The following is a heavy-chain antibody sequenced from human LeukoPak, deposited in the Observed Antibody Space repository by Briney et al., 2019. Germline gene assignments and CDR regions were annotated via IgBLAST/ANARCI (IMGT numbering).Heavy chain of an antibody. CDR2: IYYSGST. Sequence: SETLSLTCTVSGGSISSYYWSWIRQPPGKGLEWIGYIYYSGSTNYNPSLKSRVTISVDTSKNQFSLKLSSVTAADTAAYYCARGDYYDSSGYFDYWGQGTLVTVSS. CDR3: ARGDYYDSSGYFDY. CDR1: GGSISSYY. D-gene: IGHD3-22*01. J-gene: IGHJ4*02. V-gene: IGHV4-59*01.